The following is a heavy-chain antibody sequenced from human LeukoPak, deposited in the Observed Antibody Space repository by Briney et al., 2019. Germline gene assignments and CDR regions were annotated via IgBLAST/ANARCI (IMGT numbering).Heavy chain of an antibody. CDR2: ISSSSSYI. CDR1: GFTFSSYA. Sequence: GGSLRLSCAASGFTFSSYAMHWVRQAPGKGLEWVSSISSSSSYIYYADSVKGRFTISRDNAKNSLYLQMNSLRAEDAAVYYCARDFHREDDCWGQGTLVTVSS. J-gene: IGHJ4*02. CDR3: ARDFHREDDC. V-gene: IGHV3-21*01.